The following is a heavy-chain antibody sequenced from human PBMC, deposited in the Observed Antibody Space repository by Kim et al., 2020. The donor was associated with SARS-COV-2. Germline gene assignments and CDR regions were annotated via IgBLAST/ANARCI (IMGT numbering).Heavy chain of an antibody. J-gene: IGHJ5*02. D-gene: IGHD3-10*01. CDR3: ARGGVGRVLRNWFDP. Sequence: SETLSLTCTVSGGSISSSSYYWGWIREPQGKGREGIGSIYDSGSTYYNPTVKSRVTISVETSKNQLSLKLSAVTAADTAVYYCARGGVGRVLRNWFDPWGQGTLVTVSS. CDR2: IYDSGST. CDR1: GGSISSSSYY. V-gene: IGHV4-39*01.